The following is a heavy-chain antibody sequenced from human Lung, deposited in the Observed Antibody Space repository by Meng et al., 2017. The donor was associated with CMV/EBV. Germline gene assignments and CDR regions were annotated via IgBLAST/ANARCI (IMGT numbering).Heavy chain of an antibody. D-gene: IGHD6-13*01. J-gene: IGHJ4*02. CDR2: INPSDNTT. CDR1: GYTLTNYY. CDR3: ARDLGYSSSWYFQYYFDC. Sequence: KISXKASGYTLTNYYIHWVRQAPGQGLEWMGIINPSDNTTIYAQKFQGRVTMTRDTSTSTVYMELSSLRSDDTALYYCARDLGYSSSWYFQYYFDCXGQGXLVTVSS. V-gene: IGHV1-46*01.